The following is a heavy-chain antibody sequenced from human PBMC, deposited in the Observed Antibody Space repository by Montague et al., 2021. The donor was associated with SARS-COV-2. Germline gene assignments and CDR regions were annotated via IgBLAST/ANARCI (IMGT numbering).Heavy chain of an antibody. CDR1: GGSISSTIDY. CDR3: VRQPGQCRRREWFSFDP. CDR2: IYYSGST. D-gene: IGHD3-10*01. J-gene: IGHJ5*01. Sequence: SETLSLTCTVSGGSISSTIDYWAWIRQPPGKGLEWIGSIYYSGSTYYNPSLKSRVTISVDTSKNQFSLKLSSVTAADTAVYYCVRQPGQCRRREWFSFDPWGQGTQVTVSS. V-gene: IGHV4-39*01.